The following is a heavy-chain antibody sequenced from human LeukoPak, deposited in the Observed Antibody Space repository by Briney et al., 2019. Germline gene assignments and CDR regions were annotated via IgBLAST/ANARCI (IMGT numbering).Heavy chain of an antibody. CDR3: ARDRGGSSWYYFDN. D-gene: IGHD6-13*01. Sequence: SQTLSLTCAISGDSVSRDTAAWNWVRQSPSRGLEWLGRTYYRSKWYSDYAVSVKSRITINPDTSKNQFSLQLNSVTPEDTAVYYCARDRGGSSWYYFDNWGQGSLVTVSS. CDR2: TYYRSKWYS. V-gene: IGHV6-1*01. J-gene: IGHJ4*02. CDR1: GDSVSRDTAA.